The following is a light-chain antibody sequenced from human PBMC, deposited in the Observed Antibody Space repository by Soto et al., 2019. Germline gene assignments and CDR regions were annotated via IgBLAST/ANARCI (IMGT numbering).Light chain of an antibody. CDR3: QQTAHSPLT. Sequence: EIVLTQSPGTLSLSPGERATLSCRASQSVTNNYVAWYQQKPGQAPRLLIHDASSRATGSPDRFSGGGSGTDFTLTISRLEPEDFAVYFCQQTAHSPLTFGQGTRVDIK. V-gene: IGKV3-20*01. CDR1: QSVTNNY. CDR2: DAS. J-gene: IGKJ1*01.